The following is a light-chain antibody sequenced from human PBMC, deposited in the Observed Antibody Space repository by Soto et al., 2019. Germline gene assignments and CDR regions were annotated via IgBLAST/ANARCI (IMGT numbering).Light chain of an antibody. CDR1: RTDVADGYDY. V-gene: IGLV2-14*03. CDR3: SSYISSSSPYV. J-gene: IGLJ1*01. CDR2: DVS. Sequence: QSVLTQPASVSGSPGQSIAISCTGVRTDVADGYDYVSWYQQHPGQAPQLIIYDVSNRPSGVSDRFSGSKSGNTASLTISGLQAEDESDYYCSSYISSSSPYVFVTGTKVTVL.